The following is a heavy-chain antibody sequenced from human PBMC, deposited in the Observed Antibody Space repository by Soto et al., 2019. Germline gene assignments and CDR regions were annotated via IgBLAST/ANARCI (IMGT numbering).Heavy chain of an antibody. CDR1: GYSFTSYW. CDR3: ASGYYYDSSGYYYVGAFDI. CDR2: IYPGDSDT. D-gene: IGHD3-22*01. Sequence: GEALKISCKGSGYSFTSYWIGWVRQMAGKGLEWMGIIYPGDSDTRYSPSFQGQVTISADKSISTAYLQWSSLKASDTAMYYCASGYYYDSSGYYYVGAFDIWGQGTMVTVSS. V-gene: IGHV5-51*01. J-gene: IGHJ3*02.